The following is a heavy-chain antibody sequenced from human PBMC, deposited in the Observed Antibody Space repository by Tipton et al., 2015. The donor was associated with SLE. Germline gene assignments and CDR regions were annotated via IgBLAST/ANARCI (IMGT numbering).Heavy chain of an antibody. V-gene: IGHV4-59*11. CDR3: ARDSSGYNYYYMDV. Sequence: TLSLTCTVSGGSISSHYWSWIRQPPGKGLEWIGYIYFTGSTNYNPSLKSRVTISVDMSKNQFSLKLTSVTAADTAVYYCARDSSGYNYYYMDVWGKGTTVTVSS. CDR2: IYFTGST. CDR1: GGSISSHY. D-gene: IGHD5-12*01. J-gene: IGHJ6*03.